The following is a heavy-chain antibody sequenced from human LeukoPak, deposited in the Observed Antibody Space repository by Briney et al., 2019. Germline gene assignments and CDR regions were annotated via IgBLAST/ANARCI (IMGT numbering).Heavy chain of an antibody. CDR1: GYTFTGYY. D-gene: IGHD1-26*01. CDR3: VRGQWELLSFFDY. Sequence: ASVKVSCKASGYTFTGYYIHWVRQAPGQGLEWMGWINPNSGGANYAQKFQGRVIMTRDTSISTAYMELSRLRSDDTAVYYCVRGQWELLSFFDYWGQGTLVTVSS. V-gene: IGHV1-2*02. J-gene: IGHJ4*02. CDR2: INPNSGGA.